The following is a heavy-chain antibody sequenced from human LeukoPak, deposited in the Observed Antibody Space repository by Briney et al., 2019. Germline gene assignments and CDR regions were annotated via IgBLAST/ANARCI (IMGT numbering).Heavy chain of an antibody. CDR2: IYHSGST. Sequence: SETLSLTCAVSGGSISSGGYSWSWIRQPPGEGLEWIGYIYHSGSTYYNPSLKSRVTISVDRSKNQFSLKLSSVTAADTAVYYCATHRSQGHYFDYWGQGTLVTVSS. CDR1: GGSISSGGYS. D-gene: IGHD1-14*01. CDR3: ATHRSQGHYFDY. J-gene: IGHJ4*02. V-gene: IGHV4-30-2*01.